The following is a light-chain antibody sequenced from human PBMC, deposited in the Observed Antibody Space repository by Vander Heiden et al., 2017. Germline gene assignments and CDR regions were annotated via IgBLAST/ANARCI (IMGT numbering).Light chain of an antibody. Sequence: IVITQSPASLPVSLGERATINGKSSQSVLYSYNNKNNLAWYQQKPGQAPRLLIYGASTRESGVPDRFSGSGSGTDFTLTISSLQAEDVAVYYCQQYYSTPRTFGQGTKVEIK. CDR2: GAS. J-gene: IGKJ1*01. CDR3: QQYYSTPRT. CDR1: QSVLYSYNNKNN. V-gene: IGKV4-1*01.